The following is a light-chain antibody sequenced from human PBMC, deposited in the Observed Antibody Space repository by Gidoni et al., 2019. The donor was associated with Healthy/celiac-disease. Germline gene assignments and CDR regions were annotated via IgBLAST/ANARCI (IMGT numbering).Light chain of an antibody. CDR2: GAS. V-gene: IGKV3-15*01. CDR3: QQYNNWAIT. Sequence: EIVMTQSPATLSVSPGERATLSCRASQSVSSNLAWYQQKPGQAPRLLIYGASTRATGIPARFSGSGSGTEFPLTISSLQSEDFAVYSCQQYNNWAITFGQGTRLEIK. J-gene: IGKJ5*01. CDR1: QSVSSN.